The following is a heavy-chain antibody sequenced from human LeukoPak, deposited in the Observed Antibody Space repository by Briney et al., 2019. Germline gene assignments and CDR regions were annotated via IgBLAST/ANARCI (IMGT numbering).Heavy chain of an antibody. Sequence: SVKVSCQASGGTFSSYAISWVRQAPGQGLEWMGGIIPIFGTANYAQKFQGRVTITADESTSSAYMELSSLRSEDTAVYYCAKGYIGAAAENWGQGTLVTVSS. D-gene: IGHD6-13*01. CDR1: GGTFSSYA. V-gene: IGHV1-69*13. J-gene: IGHJ4*02. CDR3: AKGYIGAAAEN. CDR2: IIPIFGTA.